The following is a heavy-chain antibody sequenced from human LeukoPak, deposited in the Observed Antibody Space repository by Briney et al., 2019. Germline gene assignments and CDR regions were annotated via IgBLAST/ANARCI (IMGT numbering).Heavy chain of an antibody. CDR3: AGKAVAGPYFDY. V-gene: IGHV4-34*08. Sequence: PGGSLRLSCAASGFTFSDYYMTWIRQPPGKGLEWIGEINHRGSTNYNPSLKSRVSISVDTSKNQFSLKLTSVTAADTAVYYCAGKAVAGPYFDYWGQGTLVTVSS. J-gene: IGHJ4*02. CDR2: INHRGST. CDR1: GFTFSDYY. D-gene: IGHD6-19*01.